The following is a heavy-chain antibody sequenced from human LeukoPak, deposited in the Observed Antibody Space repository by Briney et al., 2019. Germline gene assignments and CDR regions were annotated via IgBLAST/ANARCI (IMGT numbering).Heavy chain of an antibody. CDR2: ISGSGGST. J-gene: IGHJ4*02. CDR1: GFTFSNYA. D-gene: IGHD4-17*01. V-gene: IGHV3-23*01. CDR3: ARPRIYGDYPPGLFYY. Sequence: QSGGSLRLSCAASGFTFSNYAMSWVRQAPGKGLEWVSGISGSGGSTYYADSVKGRFTISRDNAKNSLYLQMNSLRAEDTAVYYCARPRIYGDYPPGLFYYWGQGTLVTVSS.